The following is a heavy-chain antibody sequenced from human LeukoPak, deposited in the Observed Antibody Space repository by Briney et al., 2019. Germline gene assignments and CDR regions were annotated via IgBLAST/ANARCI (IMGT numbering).Heavy chain of an antibody. CDR3: AREGGTVTPLGYYYYMDV. Sequence: PSETLSLTCTVSGGSISSGSYYWSWIRQPAGKGLEWIGRIYTSGSTNYNPSLKSRVTISVDTSKNQFSLKLSSVTAADTAVYYCAREGGTVTPLGYYYYMDVWGKGTTVTVSS. CDR1: GGSISSGSYY. D-gene: IGHD4-17*01. V-gene: IGHV4-61*02. CDR2: IYTSGST. J-gene: IGHJ6*03.